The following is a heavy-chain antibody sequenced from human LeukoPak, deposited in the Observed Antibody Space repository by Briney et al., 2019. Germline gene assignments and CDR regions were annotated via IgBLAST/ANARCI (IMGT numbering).Heavy chain of an antibody. CDR3: ARDKYYDSSGYRGGAFDI. CDR2: ISSSSSYI. V-gene: IGHV3-21*01. CDR1: GFTFSSYS. D-gene: IGHD3-22*01. Sequence: PGGSLRLSCAASGFTFSSYSMNWVRQAPGKGLEWVSSISSSSSYIYYADSVKGRFTISRDNAKNSLYLQMNSLRAEDTAVYYCARDKYYDSSGYRGGAFDIWGQGTMVTVSS. J-gene: IGHJ3*02.